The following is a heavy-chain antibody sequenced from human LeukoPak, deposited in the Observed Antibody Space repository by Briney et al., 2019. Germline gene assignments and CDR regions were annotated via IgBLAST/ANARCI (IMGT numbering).Heavy chain of an antibody. D-gene: IGHD5-18*01. CDR2: IYTSGST. Sequence: PSETLSLTCTVSGGSISSYYWSWIRQPAGKGLEWIGRIYTSGSTDYNPSLKSRVTMSVDTSKSQFSLKLSSVTAADTAVYYCAREAPATAMGLVYYYMDVWGKGTTVTVSS. J-gene: IGHJ6*03. CDR1: GGSISSYY. V-gene: IGHV4-4*07. CDR3: AREAPATAMGLVYYYMDV.